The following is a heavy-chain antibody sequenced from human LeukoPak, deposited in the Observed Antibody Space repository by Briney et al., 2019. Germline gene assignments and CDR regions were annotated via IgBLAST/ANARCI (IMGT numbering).Heavy chain of an antibody. V-gene: IGHV4-31*03. J-gene: IGHJ4*02. Sequence: SQTLSLTCTVSGGSLSNGGYYWTWIRQHPGKGLEWIGYIHDGGATYYDPSLKSRVTMSLDTSHNQFSLNLTSCSAPDTALYYCATQPGIAAAGLFYWGQGTMVTVSS. CDR3: ATQPGIAAAGLFY. CDR1: GGSLSNGGYY. D-gene: IGHD6-13*01. CDR2: IHDGGAT.